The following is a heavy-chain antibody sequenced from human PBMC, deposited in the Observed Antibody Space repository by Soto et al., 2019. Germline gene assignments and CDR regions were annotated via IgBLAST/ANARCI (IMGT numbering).Heavy chain of an antibody. CDR2: INHSGNN. V-gene: IGHV4-34*01. CDR1: GGSFSTYY. Sequence: QLQQWGAGLLKPSETLSLTCVVSGGSFSTYYYNCIRQSPGKGLGWIGEINHSGNNNYSTSLKSRVTMSLDTSKNQFSLKLTSVTAADTAVYYCARGGSNDWPVALEIWGQGTIVTVSS. CDR3: ARGGSNDWPVALEI. J-gene: IGHJ3*02. D-gene: IGHD3-9*01.